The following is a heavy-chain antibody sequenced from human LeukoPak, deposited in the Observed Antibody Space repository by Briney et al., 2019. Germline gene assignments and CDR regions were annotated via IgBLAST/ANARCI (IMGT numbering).Heavy chain of an antibody. D-gene: IGHD1-26*01. CDR3: ARVDQLSGNDAFDI. CDR1: GGSISSSSYY. J-gene: IGHJ3*02. CDR2: IYYSGST. V-gene: IGHV4-39*07. Sequence: RASETLSLTCTVSGGSISSSSYYWGWIRQPPGKGLEWIGSIYYSGSTYYNPSLKSRVTISVDTSKNQFSLKLSSVTAADTAVYYCARVDQLSGNDAFDIWGQGTMVTVSS.